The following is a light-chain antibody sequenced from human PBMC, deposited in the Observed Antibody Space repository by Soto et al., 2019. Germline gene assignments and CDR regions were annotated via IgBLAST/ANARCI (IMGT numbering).Light chain of an antibody. J-gene: IGKJ4*01. V-gene: IGKV1-39*01. Sequence: DIQMTQSPSSLSAPIGDRVTITCRASQSISTYLNWYQQKPGKAPNLLIYAASSLQSGVPSRFSGSGSGTDFTLTISSLQPEDVAAYYCQKYNSAPLTFGGGTKVDI. CDR3: QKYNSAPLT. CDR1: QSISTY. CDR2: AAS.